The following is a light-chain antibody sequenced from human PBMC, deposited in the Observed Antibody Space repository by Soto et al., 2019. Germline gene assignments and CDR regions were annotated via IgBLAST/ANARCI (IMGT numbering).Light chain of an antibody. CDR2: EVN. CDR1: SSDIGAYEY. CDR3: FSFTTTSTHV. J-gene: IGLJ1*01. Sequence: QSALTQPASLSESPGQSITISCTGTSSDIGAYEYVSWFQQHPGKAPKLMISEVNNRPSGVSNRFSGSKSGNTAYLTISGLQVEDEAVYFCFSFTTTSTHVFGTGTKLTVL. V-gene: IGLV2-14*01.